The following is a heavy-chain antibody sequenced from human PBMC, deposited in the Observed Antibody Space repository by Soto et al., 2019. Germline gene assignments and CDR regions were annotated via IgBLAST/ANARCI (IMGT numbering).Heavy chain of an antibody. D-gene: IGHD2-15*01. J-gene: IGHJ5*02. Sequence: ASVKVSCKASGYTFTSYGISWVRQAPGQGLEWMGWISAYNGNTNYAQKLPGRANLTTDTATRTAYMELRSLRSDGAAVFSGARCSGGPPHWFAPWGQGTLVTVSS. CDR1: GYTFTSYG. CDR2: ISAYNGNT. V-gene: IGHV1-18*04. CDR3: ARCSGGPPHWFAP.